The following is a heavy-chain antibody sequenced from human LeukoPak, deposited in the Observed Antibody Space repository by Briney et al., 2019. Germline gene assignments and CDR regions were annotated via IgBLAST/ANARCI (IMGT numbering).Heavy chain of an antibody. J-gene: IGHJ4*02. CDR3: ARISSLAVAGIN. Sequence: GGSLRLSCAASGFTFSSYEMNWVRQAPGRGLEWVSYISSSGSTIYYADSVKGRFTISRDDAKNSLYLQMNSLRAEDTAVYYCARISSLAVAGINWGQGTLVTVSS. CDR2: ISSSGSTI. V-gene: IGHV3-48*03. CDR1: GFTFSSYE. D-gene: IGHD6-19*01.